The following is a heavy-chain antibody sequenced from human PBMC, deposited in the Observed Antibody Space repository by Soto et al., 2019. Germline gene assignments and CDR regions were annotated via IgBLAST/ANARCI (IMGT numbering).Heavy chain of an antibody. Sequence: PGESLKISCKGSGYSFTSYWISWVRQMPGKGLEWMGRIDPSDSYTNYSPSFQGHVTISADRSISTAYLQWSSLKASDTAMYYCARHTDGRQSPNYYYYYGMDVWGQGTTVTVSS. J-gene: IGHJ6*02. D-gene: IGHD4-17*01. CDR3: ARHTDGRQSPNYYYYYGMDV. CDR2: IDPSDSYT. CDR1: GYSFTSYW. V-gene: IGHV5-10-1*01.